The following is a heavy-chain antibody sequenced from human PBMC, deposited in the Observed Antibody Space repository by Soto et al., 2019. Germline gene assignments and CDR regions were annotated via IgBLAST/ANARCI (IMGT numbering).Heavy chain of an antibody. D-gene: IGHD1-1*01. V-gene: IGHV3-30*03. CDR2: ISYDGTNK. CDR1: GFTFSSYG. J-gene: IGHJ4*02. CDR3: AGGYGLTYFDY. Sequence: QVQLVESGGGVVQPGRSLRLSCAASGFTFSSYGMHWVRQAPGKGLEWVAVISYDGTNKYYADSVKGRFTISRDNSKNTLYLQMNSLRAVDTAVYYCAGGYGLTYFDYWGQGTLVTVSS.